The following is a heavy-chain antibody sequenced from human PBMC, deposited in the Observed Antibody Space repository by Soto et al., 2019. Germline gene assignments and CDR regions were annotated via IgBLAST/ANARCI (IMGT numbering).Heavy chain of an antibody. D-gene: IGHD4-17*01. Sequence: GRSLRLSCAASGFSFSSYAMSLVRQAPGKGLEWVSSVSGSGTSTYYAGSVKGRFTNSRDNSNNTMYLQMSSLRAEDTALYFCAKENPTEYGEYVDWWAQGTLVTVSS. V-gene: IGHV3-23*01. CDR1: GFSFSSYA. CDR2: VSGSGTST. J-gene: IGHJ4*02. CDR3: AKENPTEYGEYVDW.